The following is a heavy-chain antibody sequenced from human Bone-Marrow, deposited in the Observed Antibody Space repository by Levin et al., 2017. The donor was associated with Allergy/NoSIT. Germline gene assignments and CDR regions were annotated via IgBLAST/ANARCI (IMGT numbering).Heavy chain of an antibody. J-gene: IGHJ6*02. CDR2: INHSGTT. CDR3: AGAFASAGIDSIYFYYYGVDV. Sequence: SETLSLTCGVYGGSFYTSYWSWVRQPPGKGLEWIGEINHSGTTKYNPSLKSRVTISVDTSENHISLRLSSVTAADTAVYYCAGAFASAGIDSIYFYYYGVDVWGQGTTVTVSS. V-gene: IGHV4-34*01. D-gene: IGHD6-13*01. CDR1: GGSFYTSY.